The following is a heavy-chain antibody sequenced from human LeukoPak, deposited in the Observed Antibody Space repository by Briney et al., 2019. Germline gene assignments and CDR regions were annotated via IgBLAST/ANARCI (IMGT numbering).Heavy chain of an antibody. Sequence: SETLSLTCTVPGGSISSSSYYWRWIRQPPGKGLEWIGYIYYSGTTNYNPSLKSRVTISIDTSKNEFSLKLNSVTAADTAVYYCASTIPGGDFDYWGQGTLVTVSS. J-gene: IGHJ4*02. CDR2: IYYSGTT. D-gene: IGHD3-9*01. V-gene: IGHV4-61*05. CDR3: ASTIPGGDFDY. CDR1: GGSISSSSYY.